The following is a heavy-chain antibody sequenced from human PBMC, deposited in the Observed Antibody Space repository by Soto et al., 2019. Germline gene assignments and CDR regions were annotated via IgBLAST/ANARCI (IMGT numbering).Heavy chain of an antibody. Sequence: QVQLVESGGGVVQPGRSLRLSCAASGFTFSNYAIHWVRQAPGKGLEWVAVVSNDGSNKYYADSVKGRFTTSRDNSKNTLYLQMNSLRAEDTAVYYCARDPETIYGGSYPDYRGQGTLVTVSS. CDR1: GFTFSNYA. CDR3: ARDPETIYGGSYPDY. D-gene: IGHD1-26*01. V-gene: IGHV3-30-3*01. J-gene: IGHJ1*01. CDR2: VSNDGSNK.